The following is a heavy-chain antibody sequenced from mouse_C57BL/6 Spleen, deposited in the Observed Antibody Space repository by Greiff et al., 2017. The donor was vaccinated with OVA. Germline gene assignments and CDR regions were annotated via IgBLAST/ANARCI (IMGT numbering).Heavy chain of an antibody. J-gene: IGHJ2*01. Sequence: QVQLKESGAELAKPGASVKLSCTASGYTFTSYWMHWVTQRPGQGLEWIGYINPSSGYTKYNQKFKDKATLTADKSSSTAYMQLSSLTYEDSAVYYCARGKTAQALDYWGQGTTLTVSS. V-gene: IGHV1-7*01. CDR1: GYTFTSYW. CDR2: INPSSGYT. D-gene: IGHD3-2*02. CDR3: ARGKTAQALDY.